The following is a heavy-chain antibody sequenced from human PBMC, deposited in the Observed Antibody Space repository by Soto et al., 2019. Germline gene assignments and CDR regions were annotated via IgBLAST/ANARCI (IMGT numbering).Heavy chain of an antibody. Sequence: SETLSLTCAVYGGSFSGYYWIWIRQPPGKGLEWIGEINHSGSTNYNPSLKSRVTISVDTSKNQFSLKLSSVTAADTAVYYCARGLIVVVPGGYYYMDVWGKGTTVTVSS. CDR3: ARGLIVVVPGGYYYMDV. D-gene: IGHD2-2*01. CDR2: INHSGST. J-gene: IGHJ6*03. V-gene: IGHV4-34*01. CDR1: GGSFSGYY.